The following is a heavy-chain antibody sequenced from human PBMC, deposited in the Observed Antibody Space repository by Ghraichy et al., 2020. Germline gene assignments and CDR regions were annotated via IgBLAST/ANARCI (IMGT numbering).Heavy chain of an antibody. CDR3: AKEMSTRTPYPPLQH. CDR2: ISYDGSNK. V-gene: IGHV3-30*18. J-gene: IGHJ1*01. D-gene: IGHD1-14*01. Sequence: SLRLSCAASGFTFSSYGMHWVRQAPGKGLEWVAVISYDGSNKYYADSVKGRFTISRDNSKNTLYLQMNSLRAEDTAVYYCAKEMSTRTPYPPLQHWGQGTLVTVSS. CDR1: GFTFSSYG.